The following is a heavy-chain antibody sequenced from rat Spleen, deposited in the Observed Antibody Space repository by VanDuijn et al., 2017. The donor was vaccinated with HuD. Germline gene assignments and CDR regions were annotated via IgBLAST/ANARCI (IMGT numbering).Heavy chain of an antibody. CDR3: AKSMGLYGSYTSVMEA. V-gene: IGHV5S13*01. J-gene: IGHJ4*01. CDR2: ITSGGSYT. Sequence: EVQLVESGGGLVQPGRSLKLSCAASGFTFSSFAMAWVRQAPKKGLEWIATITSGGSYTYYPDSVKGRFTISRDNAKTTLYLQMDSLRSEDTAPEYGAKSMGLYGSYTSVMEAWGQRTSVTVAS. CDR1: GFTFSSFA. D-gene: IGHD1-2*01.